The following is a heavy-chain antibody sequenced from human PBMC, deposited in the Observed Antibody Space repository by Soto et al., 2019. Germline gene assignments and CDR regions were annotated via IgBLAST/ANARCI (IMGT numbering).Heavy chain of an antibody. V-gene: IGHV3-11*01. J-gene: IGHJ3*02. CDR3: ARVTESSGYYYGTHDAFDI. D-gene: IGHD3-22*01. Sequence: PGGSLRLSCAASGFTFSDYYMSWIRQAPGKGLEWVSYISSSGSTIYYADSVKGRFTISRDNAKNSLYLQMNSLRAEDTAVYYCARVTESSGYYYGTHDAFDIWGQGTMVSVSS. CDR2: ISSSGSTI. CDR1: GFTFSDYY.